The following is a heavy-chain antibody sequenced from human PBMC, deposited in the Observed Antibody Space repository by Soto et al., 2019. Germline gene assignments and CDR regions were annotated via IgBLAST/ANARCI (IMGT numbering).Heavy chain of an antibody. Sequence: ASVKVSCKASGYSFTDYHIHWVRQAPGQGLEWLGRINPKSGGTSTAQKFQGWVTMTTDTSISTAYMELSSLRSDDTAVYYCAIRTGQLAIISEFDGDWFFEVWGRGTLVTVSS. CDR2: INPKSGGT. J-gene: IGHJ2*01. V-gene: IGHV1-2*04. CDR3: AIRTGQLAIISEFDGDWFFEV. CDR1: GYSFTDYH. D-gene: IGHD2-2*01.